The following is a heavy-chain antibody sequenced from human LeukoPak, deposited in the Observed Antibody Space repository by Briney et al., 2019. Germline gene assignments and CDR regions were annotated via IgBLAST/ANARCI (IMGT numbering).Heavy chain of an antibody. D-gene: IGHD6-19*01. J-gene: IGHJ4*02. CDR1: GYTLTELS. CDR3: ATGPGIAVAGTFGVRNYFDY. Sequence: GASVKVSCKVSGYTLTELSMHWVRQAPGKGLEWMGGFDPEDGETIYAQKFQGRVTMTEDTSTDTAYMELSSLRSEDTAVYYCATGPGIAVAGTFGVRNYFDYWGQGTLVTVSS. V-gene: IGHV1-24*01. CDR2: FDPEDGET.